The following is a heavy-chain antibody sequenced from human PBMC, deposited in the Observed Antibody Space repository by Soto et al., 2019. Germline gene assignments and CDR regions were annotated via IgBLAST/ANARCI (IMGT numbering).Heavy chain of an antibody. J-gene: IGHJ5*01. Sequence: QLQLQESGPGLVKPSETLSLTCTVSDGSISSRSYYWGWIRQPPVKGLEWIGSIFYSGNTYYNPSLKSRVTISVDTSKKQFSLKVNSVTAADTAVYYCARQAFYGAYIPDWFDPWGQGTLVTVSS. V-gene: IGHV4-39*01. CDR1: DGSISSRSYY. CDR2: IFYSGNT. CDR3: ARQAFYGAYIPDWFDP. D-gene: IGHD4-17*01.